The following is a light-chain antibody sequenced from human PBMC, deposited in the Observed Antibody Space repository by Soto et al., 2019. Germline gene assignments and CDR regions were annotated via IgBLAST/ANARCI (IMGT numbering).Light chain of an antibody. CDR3: QQYGSSRT. J-gene: IGKJ1*01. V-gene: IGKV3-20*01. Sequence: IVLTQSPDTLSLSPGERATLSCRASQSVSSYLAWYQQKPGQAPRLLIYGASRRATGIPERFTGSGSGTDFTPTISTLETEDFALYYCQQYGSSRTFGQGTKVDIK. CDR2: GAS. CDR1: QSVSSY.